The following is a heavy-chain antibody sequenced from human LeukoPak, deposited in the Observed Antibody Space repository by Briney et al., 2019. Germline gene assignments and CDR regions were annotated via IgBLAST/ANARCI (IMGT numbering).Heavy chain of an antibody. V-gene: IGHV3-30-3*01. CDR3: AREVAAAGTAFDY. J-gene: IGHJ4*02. CDR1: GFTFTDHS. D-gene: IGHD6-13*01. CDR2: ISYDGSNK. Sequence: PGGSPRLSCVASGFTFTDHSMDWVRQAPGKGLEWVAVISYDGSNKYYADSVKGRFTISRDNSKNTVYLQMNSLRAEDTAVYYCAREVAAAGTAFDYWGQGTLVTVSS.